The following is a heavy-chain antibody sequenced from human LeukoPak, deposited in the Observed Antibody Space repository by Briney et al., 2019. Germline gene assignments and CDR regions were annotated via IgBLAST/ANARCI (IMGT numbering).Heavy chain of an antibody. CDR1: GFTFSSYS. J-gene: IGHJ4*02. D-gene: IGHD1-26*01. CDR2: ISSSSSTI. CDR3: ARDDKDLTSGSYSEYFDY. V-gene: IGHV3-48*01. Sequence: PGGSLRLSCAASGFTFSSYSMNWDRQAQGKGLEWVSYISSSSSTIYYADSVKGRFTISRDNAKNSLYLQMNSLRAEDTAVYYCARDDKDLTSGSYSEYFDYWGQGTLVTVSS.